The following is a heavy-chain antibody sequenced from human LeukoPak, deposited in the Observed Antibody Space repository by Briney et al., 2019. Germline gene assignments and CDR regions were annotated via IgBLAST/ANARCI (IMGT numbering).Heavy chain of an antibody. J-gene: IGHJ4*02. CDR3: ARGSLVHYYGSGSYRIRAGFDS. CDR1: GFTFINYW. CDR2: IKQDGSEK. Sequence: PGGSLRLSCAASGFTFINYWMSWVRQAPGKGLEWVANIKQDGSEKYYVDSVKDRFTISRDNAKNSLYLQMNSLRAEDTAVYYCARGSLVHYYGSGSYRIRAGFDSWGQGTLVTVSS. V-gene: IGHV3-7*01. D-gene: IGHD3-10*01.